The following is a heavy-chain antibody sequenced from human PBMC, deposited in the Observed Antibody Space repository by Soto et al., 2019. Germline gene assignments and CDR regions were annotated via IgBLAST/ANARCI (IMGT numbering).Heavy chain of an antibody. CDR2: ISSTTNYI. V-gene: IGHV3-21*06. CDR3: ARESEDLTSNFDY. J-gene: IGHJ4*02. CDR1: GFTFTRYS. Sequence: GGSLRLSCVASGFTFTRYSMNWVRQAPGKGLEWVSSISSTTNYIYYGDSMKGRFTISRDNAKNSLYLEMNSLRAEDTAVYHCARESEDLTSNFDYWGQGTLVTVSS.